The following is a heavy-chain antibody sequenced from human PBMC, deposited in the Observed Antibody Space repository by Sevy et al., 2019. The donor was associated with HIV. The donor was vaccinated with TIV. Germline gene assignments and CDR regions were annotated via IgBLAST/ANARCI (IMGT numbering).Heavy chain of an antibody. CDR3: ARGGYDFWSGYRGHYYYGMDV. J-gene: IGHJ6*02. CDR1: GFTFSSYG. D-gene: IGHD3-3*01. Sequence: GGSLRLSCAASGFTFSSYGMHWVRQAPGKGLEWVAVIWYDGSNKYYADSVKGRFTISRDNSKNTLYLQMNSLRAEDTAWYYCARGGYDFWSGYRGHYYYGMDVWGQGTTVTV. CDR2: IWYDGSNK. V-gene: IGHV3-33*01.